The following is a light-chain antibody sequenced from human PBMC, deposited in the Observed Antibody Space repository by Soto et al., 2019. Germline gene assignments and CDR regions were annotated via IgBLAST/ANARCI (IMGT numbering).Light chain of an antibody. CDR1: QSVSSSY. Sequence: EMVLTQSPGTLSLSPGERATLSCRASQSVSSSYLAWYQQKPGQAPRLLTFDASSRATGIPDRFSGSGSGTDFTLTISRLEPEDFAVYYCQQYGSSPLTFGPGTKVDI. J-gene: IGKJ3*01. CDR2: DAS. V-gene: IGKV3-20*01. CDR3: QQYGSSPLT.